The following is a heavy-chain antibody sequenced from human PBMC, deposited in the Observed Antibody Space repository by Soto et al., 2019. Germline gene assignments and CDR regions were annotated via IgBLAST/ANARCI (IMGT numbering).Heavy chain of an antibody. J-gene: IGHJ4*02. CDR2: ISAYNGNT. D-gene: IGHD3-3*01. V-gene: IGHV1-18*01. CDR1: GYTFTSYG. CDR3: ARDLVYDFWSGYSAHFDC. Sequence: ASVKVSCKASGYTFTSYGISWVRQAPGQGLEWMGWISAYNGNTNYAQKLQGRVTMTTDTSTSTAYMELRSLRSDDTAVYYCARDLVYDFWSGYSAHFDCWGQGTLVTVSS.